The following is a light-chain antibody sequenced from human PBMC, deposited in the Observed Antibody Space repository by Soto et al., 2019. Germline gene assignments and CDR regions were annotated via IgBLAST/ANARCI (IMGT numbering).Light chain of an antibody. Sequence: QSALTQPASVSGSLGQSITISCTGASSDVGVYKYVSWYQQYPGKAPKLLLYEVSNRPSGVSNRFSGSKSTNAASLTISGIQAEDEADYYCSSKTTSNTLVFGGGTKLTVL. V-gene: IGLV2-14*01. CDR2: EVS. CDR3: SSKTTSNTLV. J-gene: IGLJ2*01. CDR1: SSDVGVYKY.